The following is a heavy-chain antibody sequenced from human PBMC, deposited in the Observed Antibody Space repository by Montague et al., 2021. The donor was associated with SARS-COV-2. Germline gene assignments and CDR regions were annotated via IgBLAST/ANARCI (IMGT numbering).Heavy chain of an antibody. CDR2: TYYRSKWYT. Sequence: CAISGDSVSSNSAAWNWIRQSPSGGLEWLGRTYYRSKWYTDYAPSVKTRITITPDTSNNQFSLHLNSVTPGDTAVYYCAREGTVPGPRGIYFDDWGQGPLVTVSS. CDR1: GDSVSSNSAA. J-gene: IGHJ4*02. CDR3: AREGTVPGPRGIYFDD. D-gene: IGHD1-1*01. V-gene: IGHV6-1*01.